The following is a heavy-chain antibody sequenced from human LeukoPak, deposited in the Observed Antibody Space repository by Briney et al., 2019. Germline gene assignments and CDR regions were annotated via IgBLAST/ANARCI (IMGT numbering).Heavy chain of an antibody. J-gene: IGHJ6*02. V-gene: IGHV3-74*01. CDR3: ASYLTSIPSGMDV. CDR2: ISTDGSST. Sequence: AGGTLRLSCAASGFTFSGYWMHWLRQAPGKGLVWVSRISTDGSSTSYADSVKGRFTISRDNGKNTLYLQMNSLRAEDTAVYYCASYLTSIPSGMDVWGQGTTVTVSS. D-gene: IGHD2/OR15-2a*01. CDR1: GFTFSGYW.